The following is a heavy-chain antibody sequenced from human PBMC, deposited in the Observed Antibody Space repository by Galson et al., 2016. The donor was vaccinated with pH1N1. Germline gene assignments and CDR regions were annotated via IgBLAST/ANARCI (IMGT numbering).Heavy chain of an antibody. CDR2: IKTDGNNT. CDR3: ARGRTDYGDYEPLDF. D-gene: IGHD4-17*01. Sequence: SLRLSCAASGFTFKNYWIHWVRHVPGKGLVWVSRIKTDGNNTDYADSVKGRFTISRDNAKNTLYLHMSSLRAEDTAGYYCARGRTDYGDYEPLDFCGQGTLVTVSS. V-gene: IGHV3-74*01. J-gene: IGHJ4*02. CDR1: GFTFKNYW.